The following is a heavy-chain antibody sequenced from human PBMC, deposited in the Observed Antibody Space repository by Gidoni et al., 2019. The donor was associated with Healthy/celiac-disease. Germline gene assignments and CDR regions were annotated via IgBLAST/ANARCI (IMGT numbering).Heavy chain of an antibody. CDR3: AHRRGGLMAVSIHDNWFDP. D-gene: IGHD3-16*01. Sequence: QITLKESGPTLVKPTQTLTLTCTFSGFSLSTSGVGVGWIRQPPGKALEWLALIYWNDDKRYSPSLKSRLTITKDTSKNQVVLTMTNMDPVDTATYYCAHRRGGLMAVSIHDNWFDPWGQGTLVTVSS. CDR2: IYWNDDK. J-gene: IGHJ5*02. CDR1: GFSLSTSGVG. V-gene: IGHV2-5*01.